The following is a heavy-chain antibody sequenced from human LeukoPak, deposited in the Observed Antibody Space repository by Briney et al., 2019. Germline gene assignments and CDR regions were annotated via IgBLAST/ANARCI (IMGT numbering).Heavy chain of an antibody. Sequence: GASVKVSCKASGYTFTSYAMNWVRQAPGQGLEWMGWINTNTGNPTYAQGFTGRFVFSLDTSVSTAYLQISSLKAEDTAVYYCARARHKLRFLEWSSDRAFDIWGQGTMVTVSS. V-gene: IGHV7-4-1*02. D-gene: IGHD3-3*01. CDR2: INTNTGNP. J-gene: IGHJ3*02. CDR3: ARARHKLRFLEWSSDRAFDI. CDR1: GYTFTSYA.